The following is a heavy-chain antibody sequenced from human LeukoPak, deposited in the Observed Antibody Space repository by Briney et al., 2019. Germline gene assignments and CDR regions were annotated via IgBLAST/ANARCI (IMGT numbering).Heavy chain of an antibody. CDR3: AGGYRWLRPPYFDY. CDR1: GGSFSGYY. J-gene: IGHJ4*02. Sequence: SETLSLTCAVYGGSFSGYYWSWIRQPPGKGLECIGEINHSRSTNYAPSLNSRVTISVDTSKNQFSLKLSSVTAADTAVYYCAGGYRWLRPPYFDYWGQRTLVTVSS. V-gene: IGHV4-34*01. CDR2: INHSRST. D-gene: IGHD2-8*02.